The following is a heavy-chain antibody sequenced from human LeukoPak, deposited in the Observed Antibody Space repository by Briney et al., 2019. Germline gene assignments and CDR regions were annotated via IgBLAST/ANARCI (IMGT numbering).Heavy chain of an antibody. CDR3: ASAVDSSRWGNFQH. Sequence: GASVKVSCKASGYTFTSYGISWVRQAPGQGLEWMGWISAYNGNTNYAQKFRGRVTITADESTSTAYMELSSLRSEDTAVYYCASAVDSSRWGNFQHWGQGTLVTVSS. J-gene: IGHJ1*01. CDR1: GYTFTSYG. CDR2: ISAYNGNT. V-gene: IGHV1-18*01. D-gene: IGHD6-13*01.